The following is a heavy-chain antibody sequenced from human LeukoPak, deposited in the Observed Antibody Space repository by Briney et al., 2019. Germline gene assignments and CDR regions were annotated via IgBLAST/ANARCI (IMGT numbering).Heavy chain of an antibody. V-gene: IGHV4-4*02. J-gene: IGHJ5*02. D-gene: IGHD2-2*01. CDR3: AMGYCSSTSCRTNWFDP. CDR1: GGSISSSNW. CDR2: IYHSEST. Sequence: SGTLSLTCAVSGGSISSSNWWSWVRQPPGKGLEWIGEIYHSESTNYNPSLKSRVTISVDKSKNQFSLKLSSVTAADTAVYYCAMGYCSSTSCRTNWFDPWGQGTLVTVSS.